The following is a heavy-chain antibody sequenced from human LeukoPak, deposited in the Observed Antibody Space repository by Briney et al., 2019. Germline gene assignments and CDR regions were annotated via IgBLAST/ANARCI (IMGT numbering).Heavy chain of an antibody. CDR3: ARRKRIVDY. J-gene: IGHJ4*02. CDR2: IYYSGST. D-gene: IGHD2-15*01. Sequence: SETLSLTCTVSGGSISSSGYYWGWIRQPPGKGLEWIGSIYYSGSTYYNPSLKSRVTISVDTSKNQFSLKLSSVTAADTAVYYCARRKRIVDYWGQGTLVTVSS. CDR1: GGSISSSGYY. V-gene: IGHV4-39*01.